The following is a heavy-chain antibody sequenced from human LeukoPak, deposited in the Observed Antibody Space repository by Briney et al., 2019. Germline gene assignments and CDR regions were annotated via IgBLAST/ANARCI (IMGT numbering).Heavy chain of an antibody. J-gene: IGHJ4*02. V-gene: IGHV3-48*04. CDR3: ARDPFLGAGDY. CDR1: GFSFSTYS. CDR2: ISSSGSTI. Sequence: GGSLRLSCAASGFSFSTYSMNWVRQAPGKGLEWVSSISSSGSTIYYADSVKGRFTISRDNAKNSLYLQMNSLRAEDTAVYYCARDPFLGAGDYWGQGTLVTVSS. D-gene: IGHD1-26*01.